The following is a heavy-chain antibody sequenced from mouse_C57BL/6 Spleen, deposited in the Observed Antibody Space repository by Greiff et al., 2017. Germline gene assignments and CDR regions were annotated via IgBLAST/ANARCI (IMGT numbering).Heavy chain of an antibody. J-gene: IGHJ2*01. CDR2: ISSGSSTI. CDR1: GFTFSDYG. CDR3: ARGGYGSRSYFDY. D-gene: IGHD1-1*01. V-gene: IGHV5-17*01. Sequence: EVQLVESGGGLVKPGGSLKLSCAASGFTFSDYGMHWVRQAPGKGLEWVAYISSGSSTIYYAETVKGRFTISRDNAKNTLFLQMTSLRSEDTAMYYCARGGYGSRSYFDYWGQGTTLTVSS.